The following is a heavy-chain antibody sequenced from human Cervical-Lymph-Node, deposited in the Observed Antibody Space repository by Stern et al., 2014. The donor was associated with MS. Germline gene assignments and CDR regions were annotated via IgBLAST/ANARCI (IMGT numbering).Heavy chain of an antibody. CDR1: GGSINSGGHY. CDR3: ARGGPPYSSNWYYFDF. D-gene: IGHD6-13*01. CDR2: IYYSGST. J-gene: IGHJ4*02. V-gene: IGHV4-31*03. Sequence: QVQLQESGPGLVKPSQTLSLTCTVSGGSINSGGHYWSWIRQHPGKGLEXIGYIYYSGSTYYNPSLKSRLTISLDTSKNQFSLYLSSVTAADTAMYYCARGGPPYSSNWYYFDFWGQGALVSVSS.